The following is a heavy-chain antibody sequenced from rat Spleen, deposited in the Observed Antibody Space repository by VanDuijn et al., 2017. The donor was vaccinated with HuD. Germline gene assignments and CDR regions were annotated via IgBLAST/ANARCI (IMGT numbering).Heavy chain of an antibody. CDR1: GFTFSDNY. CDR2: ISHDGSST. Sequence: EVQLVESDGGLVQPGRSLKLSCAVSGFTFSDNYMAWVRQAPTKGLEWVATISHDGSSTYYRDPEKGRFTISRDNAKSTLYLQMDSLRSEDTATYYCTRHSDYGGYSDLDYWGQGVMVTVSS. D-gene: IGHD1-11*01. J-gene: IGHJ2*01. V-gene: IGHV5-29*01. CDR3: TRHSDYGGYSDLDY.